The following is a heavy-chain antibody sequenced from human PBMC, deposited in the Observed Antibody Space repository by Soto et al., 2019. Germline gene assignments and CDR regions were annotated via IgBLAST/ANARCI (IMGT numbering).Heavy chain of an antibody. CDR1: GYTFTSYG. J-gene: IGHJ5*02. D-gene: IGHD5-12*01. CDR2: ISAYNGNT. V-gene: IGHV1-18*01. Sequence: QVQLVQSGAEVKKPGASVKVSCKASGYTFTSYGISWVRQAPGQGLEWMGWISAYNGNTNYAQKLQGRVTMTTDTSTSTADMELRSLRSDDTAVYYCARAGYSGYAVPDWFDPWGQGTLVTVSS. CDR3: ARAGYSGYAVPDWFDP.